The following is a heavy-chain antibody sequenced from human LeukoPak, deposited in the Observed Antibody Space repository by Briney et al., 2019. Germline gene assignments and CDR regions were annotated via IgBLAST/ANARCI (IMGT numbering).Heavy chain of an antibody. CDR2: IKYDESEK. D-gene: IGHD2-15*01. Sequence: GGSLRLSCATSGFFFNSYWMTWVRQAPGKGLEWVANIKYDESEKYLVESVKGRFTISRDNAQNSLFLQMDSLRVEDTAVYYCAREGQDLDHWGQGTLVSVST. CDR1: GFFFNSYW. CDR3: AREGQDLDH. V-gene: IGHV3-7*01. J-gene: IGHJ4*02.